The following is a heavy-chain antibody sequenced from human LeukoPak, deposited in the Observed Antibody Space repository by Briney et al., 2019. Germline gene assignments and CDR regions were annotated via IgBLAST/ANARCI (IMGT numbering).Heavy chain of an antibody. V-gene: IGHV1-8*03. Sequence: ASVRVSCKASGYTFTSYNINLVRQATGHGLEWMGWMNPNSGNTGYAQKFQGRVTITRTTSISTAYMEMMRSESADTDVCSSPRGSSSGGDFDYWGQGTLVTVSS. CDR2: MNPNSGNT. J-gene: IGHJ4*02. CDR3: PRGSSSGGDFDY. D-gene: IGHD6-19*01. CDR1: GYTFTSYN.